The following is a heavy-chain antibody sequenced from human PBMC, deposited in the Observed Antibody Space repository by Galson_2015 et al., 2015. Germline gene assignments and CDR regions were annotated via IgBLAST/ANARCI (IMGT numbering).Heavy chain of an antibody. CDR2: GGEK. CDR3: AREPGGYYGSGSLDY. V-gene: IGHV3-7*01. Sequence: GGEKYYVDSVKGRFTISRDNAKNSLYLQMNSLRAEDTAVYYCAREPGGYYGSGSLDYWGQGTLVTVSS. D-gene: IGHD3-10*01. J-gene: IGHJ4*02.